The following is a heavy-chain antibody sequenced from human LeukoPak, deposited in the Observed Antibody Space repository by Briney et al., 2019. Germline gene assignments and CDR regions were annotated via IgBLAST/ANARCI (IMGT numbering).Heavy chain of an antibody. Sequence: GGSLRLSCAASGFTFSSYSMNWVRQAPGKGLEWVSSISSSSSYIYYADSVKGRFTISRDNAKNSLYLQMNSLKDEDTAVYYCARYCSGGSCYSDYWGQGTLVTVSS. D-gene: IGHD2-15*01. CDR2: ISSSSSYI. J-gene: IGHJ4*02. CDR3: ARYCSGGSCYSDY. CDR1: GFTFSSYS. V-gene: IGHV3-21*01.